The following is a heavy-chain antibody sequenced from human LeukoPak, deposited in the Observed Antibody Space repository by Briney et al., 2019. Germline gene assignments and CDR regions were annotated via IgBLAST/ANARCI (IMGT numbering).Heavy chain of an antibody. V-gene: IGHV4-34*01. CDR3: ARAGYCSGGSCYRGPST. J-gene: IGHJ4*02. Sequence: SETLSLTCAVYGGSFSGYYWSWIRQPPGKGLEWIGEINHSGSTNYNPSLKSRITISVDTSKNQFSLKLSSVTAADTAVYYCARAGYCSGGSCYRGPSTWGQGTLVTVSS. D-gene: IGHD2-15*01. CDR1: GGSFSGYY. CDR2: INHSGST.